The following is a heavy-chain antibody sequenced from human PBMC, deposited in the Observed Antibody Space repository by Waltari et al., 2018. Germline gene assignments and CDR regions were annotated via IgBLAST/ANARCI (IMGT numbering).Heavy chain of an antibody. J-gene: IGHJ4*02. D-gene: IGHD6-19*01. CDR3: ARLTTYSSGWTVDY. Sequence: QLQLQESGPGLVKPSETLSLTCTVSGGSISSSSYYWGWVRPPPGKGREWIGSIYYSGSTYYNPSLKSRVTISVDTSKNQFSLKLSSVTAADTAVYYCARLTTYSSGWTVDYWGQGTLVTVSS. V-gene: IGHV4-39*01. CDR2: IYYSGST. CDR1: GGSISSSSYY.